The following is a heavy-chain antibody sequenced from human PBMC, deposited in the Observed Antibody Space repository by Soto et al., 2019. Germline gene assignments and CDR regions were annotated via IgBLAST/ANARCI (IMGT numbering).Heavy chain of an antibody. D-gene: IGHD2-15*01. Sequence: SVKVSCKASGGTFSSYAISWVRQAPGQGLEWMGGIIPIFGTANYAQKFQGRVTVTADESTSTAYMELSSLRSEDTAVYYCARDDIVVVVAATYGMDVWGQGTTVTVSS. CDR2: IIPIFGTA. J-gene: IGHJ6*02. CDR3: ARDDIVVVVAATYGMDV. V-gene: IGHV1-69*13. CDR1: GGTFSSYA.